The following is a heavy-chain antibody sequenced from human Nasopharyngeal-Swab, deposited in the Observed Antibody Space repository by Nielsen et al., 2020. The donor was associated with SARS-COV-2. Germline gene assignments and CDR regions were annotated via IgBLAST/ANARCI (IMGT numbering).Heavy chain of an antibody. CDR2: INAGNGNT. D-gene: IGHD6-13*01. V-gene: IGHV1-3*01. J-gene: IGHJ4*02. CDR1: GYTFTGYY. Sequence: ASVKASCKASGYTFTGYYMHWVRQAPGQGLEGMGWINAGNGNTKYSQKFQGRVTITRDTSASTAYMELSSLRSEDTAVYYCARGIAAAGTLDYWGQGTLVTVSS. CDR3: ARGIAAAGTLDY.